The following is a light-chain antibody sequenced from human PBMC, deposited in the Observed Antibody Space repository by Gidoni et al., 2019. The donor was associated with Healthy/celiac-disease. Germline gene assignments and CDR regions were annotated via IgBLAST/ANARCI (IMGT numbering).Light chain of an antibody. Sequence: SYVLTQQPSVSVAPGQTARITCGGNNIGSKSVHWYQQKPGQAPVLVVYYDSDRPSGIPERFSGSNSGNTATLTISRVEAGDEADYYCQVWDSSSDHPVFGGGTKLTVL. CDR1: NIGSKS. CDR2: YDS. CDR3: QVWDSSSDHPV. J-gene: IGLJ2*01. V-gene: IGLV3-21*02.